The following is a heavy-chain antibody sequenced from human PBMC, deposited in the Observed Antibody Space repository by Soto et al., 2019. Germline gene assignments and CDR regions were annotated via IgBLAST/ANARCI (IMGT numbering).Heavy chain of an antibody. J-gene: IGHJ4*02. V-gene: IGHV4-59*01. D-gene: IGHD6-13*01. Sequence: SETLSLTCTVSSGSISSNYWTWIRQPPGKGLEWIGYVYNSGSTNYNPSLKSRVTISEDTSKSQFSLKVNSMTAADTAVYYCARYRREAVAGYTLDNWGQGMLVTVSS. CDR1: SGSISSNY. CDR2: VYNSGST. CDR3: ARYRREAVAGYTLDN.